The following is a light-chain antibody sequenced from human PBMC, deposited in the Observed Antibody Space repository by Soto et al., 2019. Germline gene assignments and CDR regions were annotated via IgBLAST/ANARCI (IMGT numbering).Light chain of an antibody. CDR3: QHLTTSPLT. J-gene: IGKJ3*01. V-gene: IGKV1-9*01. CDR2: GAS. CDR1: QGISSY. Sequence: IQLTQSPSSLSASVGDRVTITCRASQGISSYLAWYQQKPGRAPNLLIYGASTLQTGVPSRFSGSGSGTDFTLTISSLQPEDFATYYCQHLTTSPLTFGPGTKLDVK.